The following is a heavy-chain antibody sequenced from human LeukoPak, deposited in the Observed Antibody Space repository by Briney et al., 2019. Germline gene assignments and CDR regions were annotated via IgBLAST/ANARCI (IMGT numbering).Heavy chain of an antibody. D-gene: IGHD3-22*01. V-gene: IGHV4-30-2*01. Sequence: SQTLSLTCAVSGGSISSGGYSWSWIRQPPGKGLEWIGYIYHSGSTYHNPSLKSRVTISVDRSKNQFSLKLSSVTAADTAVYYCARAAYYYDSSGYYTISNFDYWGQGTLVTVSS. CDR1: GGSISSGGYS. CDR2: IYHSGST. CDR3: ARAAYYYDSSGYYTISNFDY. J-gene: IGHJ4*02.